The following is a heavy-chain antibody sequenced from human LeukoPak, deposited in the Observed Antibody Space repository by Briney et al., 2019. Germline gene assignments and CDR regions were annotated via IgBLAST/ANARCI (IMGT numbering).Heavy chain of an antibody. Sequence: PGESLKISCKSSGYSFTNYWIAWVRQMPGAGLEWMGIIYPGDSDTRYSPSFQGQVTISADKSINTAYLQWSSLKASDTAIYYCARRTAAAEFFDYWGQGTPVTVSS. CDR3: ARRTAAAEFFDY. CDR2: IYPGDSDT. D-gene: IGHD6-13*01. J-gene: IGHJ4*02. V-gene: IGHV5-51*01. CDR1: GYSFTNYW.